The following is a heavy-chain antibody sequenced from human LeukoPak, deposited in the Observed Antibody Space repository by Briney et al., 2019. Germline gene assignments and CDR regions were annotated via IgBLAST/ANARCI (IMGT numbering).Heavy chain of an antibody. CDR1: GFTFSSYS. CDR3: ARGASVVAGNDNAFDI. V-gene: IGHV3-21*01. Sequence: GGSLRLSCAASGFTFSSYSMNWVRQAPGKGLEWVSSISTSSSYIYYADSVKGRFTISRDNARNSLYLQMNSLRAEDTAVYYCARGASVVAGNDNAFDIGGQGTMVTVSS. CDR2: ISTSSSYI. J-gene: IGHJ3*02. D-gene: IGHD6-19*01.